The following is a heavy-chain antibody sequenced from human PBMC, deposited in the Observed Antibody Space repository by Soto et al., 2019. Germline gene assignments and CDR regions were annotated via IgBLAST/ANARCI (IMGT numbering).Heavy chain of an antibody. CDR1: GYSFTSYW. D-gene: IGHD5-12*01. Sequence: PGESLKISCKGSGYSFTSYWISWVRQMPGKGLEWMGRIDPSDSYTNYSPSFQGHVTISADKSISTAYLQWSSLKASDTAMYYCARLPVSSGYDPNWFDPWGQGTLVTVSS. CDR2: IDPSDSYT. J-gene: IGHJ5*02. CDR3: ARLPVSSGYDPNWFDP. V-gene: IGHV5-10-1*01.